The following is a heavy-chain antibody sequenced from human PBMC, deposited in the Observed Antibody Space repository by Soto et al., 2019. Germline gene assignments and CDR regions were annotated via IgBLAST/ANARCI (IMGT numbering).Heavy chain of an antibody. V-gene: IGHV3-21*01. CDR1: GFTFSSYS. CDR2: ISSSSSYI. D-gene: IGHD3-3*01. J-gene: IGHJ5*02. Sequence: RLSCAASGFTFSSYSMNWVRQAPGKGLEWVSSISSSSSYIYYADSVKGRFTISRDNAKNSLYLQMNSLRAEDTAVYYCARDSFGYDYDFWSGSPKSSWFDPWGQGTLVTVSS. CDR3: ARDSFGYDYDFWSGSPKSSWFDP.